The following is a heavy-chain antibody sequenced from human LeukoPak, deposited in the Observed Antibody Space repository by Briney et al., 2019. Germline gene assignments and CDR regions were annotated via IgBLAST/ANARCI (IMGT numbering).Heavy chain of an antibody. J-gene: IGHJ6*02. CDR2: IIPIFGTA. D-gene: IGHD2-15*01. Sequence: SVKVSCKASGGTFSSYAISWVRQAPGQGLEWMGGIIPIFGTANYAQKFQGRVTITADESTSTAYMELRSLRSDDTAVYYCARDHPVVVATLTYGMDVWGQGTTVTVSS. V-gene: IGHV1-69*13. CDR3: ARDHPVVVATLTYGMDV. CDR1: GGTFSSYA.